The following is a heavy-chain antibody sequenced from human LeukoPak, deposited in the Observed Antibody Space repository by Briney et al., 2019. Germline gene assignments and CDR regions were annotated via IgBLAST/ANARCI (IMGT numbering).Heavy chain of an antibody. CDR3: ARVNRYSGSYYLDY. D-gene: IGHD1-26*01. J-gene: IGHJ4*02. Sequence: ASVTVSCTASGYTFTGYYMHWVRQAPGQGVEWMGWINPNSGGTNYAQKFQGRVTMTRDTSISTAYMELSRLRSDDTAVYYWARVNRYSGSYYLDYWGQGTLVTVSS. CDR2: INPNSGGT. CDR1: GYTFTGYY. V-gene: IGHV1-2*02.